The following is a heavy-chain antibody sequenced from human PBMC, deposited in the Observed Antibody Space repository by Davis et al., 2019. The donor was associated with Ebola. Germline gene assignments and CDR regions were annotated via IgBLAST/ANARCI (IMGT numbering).Heavy chain of an antibody. D-gene: IGHD2-2*01. J-gene: IGHJ4*02. Sequence: GGSLRLSCTASGFNFGEYALTWVRQTPRKGLEWVGFIRNKAYGGTTEYAASVKGRFTISRDDSGNIAYLQMNSLKTEDTAVYYCSTSSPDYWGQGTLVTVSS. CDR2: IRNKAYGGTT. CDR3: STSSPDY. V-gene: IGHV3-49*04. CDR1: GFNFGEYA.